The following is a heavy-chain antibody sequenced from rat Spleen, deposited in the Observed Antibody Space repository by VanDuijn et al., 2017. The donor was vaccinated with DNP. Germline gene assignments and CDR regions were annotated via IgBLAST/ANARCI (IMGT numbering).Heavy chain of an antibody. V-gene: IGHV5-7*01. Sequence: EVQLVESGGGLVQPGRSLKLSCAASRFTFSDYNMAWVRQAPKKGLEWVATISSSGSRTYYPDSVKGRFTSSRDNVKSSLYVQMNSMKSDDTATYYCARMFYGYSDYWGQGVMVTVSS. CDR1: RFTFSDYN. CDR2: ISSSGSRT. CDR3: ARMFYGYSDY. J-gene: IGHJ2*01. D-gene: IGHD1-11*01.